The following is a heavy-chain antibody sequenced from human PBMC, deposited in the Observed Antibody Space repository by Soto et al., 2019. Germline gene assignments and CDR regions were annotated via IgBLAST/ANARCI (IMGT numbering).Heavy chain of an antibody. D-gene: IGHD3-22*01. CDR3: ARAGGSGYYYVSYYGMDV. CDR1: GYTFTGYY. V-gene: IGHV1-2*04. J-gene: IGHJ6*02. Sequence: VASVKVSCKASGYTFTGYYMHWVRQAPGQGLEWMGWINPNSGGTNYAQKFQGWVTMTRDTSISTAYMELSRLRSDDTAVYYCARAGGSGYYYVSYYGMDVWGQGTTVTVSS. CDR2: INPNSGGT.